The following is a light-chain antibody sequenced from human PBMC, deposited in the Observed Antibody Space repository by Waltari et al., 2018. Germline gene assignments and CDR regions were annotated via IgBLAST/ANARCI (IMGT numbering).Light chain of an antibody. Sequence: QPVLTQSSSASASLGSSFKLTCPLSSGHSTYIIAWHQQHPGKAPRFLMKLEGNADYKKRTGIPDRFSGSTSGADRYLTISNLQSEDEADYYCETWDGDTRVFGGGTKLTVL. J-gene: IGLJ3*02. CDR2: LEGNADY. V-gene: IGLV4-60*03. CDR3: ETWDGDTRV. CDR1: SGHSTYI.